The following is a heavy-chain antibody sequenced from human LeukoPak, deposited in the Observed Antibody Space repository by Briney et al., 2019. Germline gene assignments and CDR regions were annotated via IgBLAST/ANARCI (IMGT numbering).Heavy chain of an antibody. CDR3: ARSDSSGYYFDY. D-gene: IGHD3-22*01. CDR2: IYYSGST. Sequence: SETLSLTCTVSGGSISSSSCYWGWIRQPPGKGLEWIGSIYYSGSTYYNPSLKSRVTISVDTSKNQFSLKLSSVTAADTAVYYCARSDSSGYYFDYWGQGTLVTVSP. J-gene: IGHJ4*02. V-gene: IGHV4-39*07. CDR1: GGSISSSSCY.